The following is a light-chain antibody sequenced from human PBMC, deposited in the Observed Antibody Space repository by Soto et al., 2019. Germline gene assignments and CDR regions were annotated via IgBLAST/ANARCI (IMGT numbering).Light chain of an antibody. CDR2: EVS. V-gene: IGLV2-14*01. J-gene: IGLJ1*01. CDR1: SSDVGGYNY. Sequence: QSALTQPASVSGSPGQSITISCTGTSSDVGGYNYVSWYQQHPGKAPKLMIYEVSNRPSGVSNRFSGSKSGNTASLTISGLQAEDEADYYCRSYTSSRIAYVFGTGTKVTVL. CDR3: RSYTSSRIAYV.